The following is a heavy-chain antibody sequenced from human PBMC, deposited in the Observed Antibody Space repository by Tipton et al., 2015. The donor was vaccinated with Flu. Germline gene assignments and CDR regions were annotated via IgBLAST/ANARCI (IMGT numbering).Heavy chain of an antibody. J-gene: IGHJ4*02. CDR3: ARYASIRFPGYFDY. CDR1: GGSISSYY. Sequence: TLSLTCTVSGGSISSYYWSWIRQPPGKGLEWIGYIYYSGSTNYNPSLKSRVTISVDTSKNQFSLKLSSVTAADTAVYYCARYASIRFPGYFDYWGQGTLVTVSS. V-gene: IGHV4-59*08. CDR2: IYYSGST. D-gene: IGHD3-16*01.